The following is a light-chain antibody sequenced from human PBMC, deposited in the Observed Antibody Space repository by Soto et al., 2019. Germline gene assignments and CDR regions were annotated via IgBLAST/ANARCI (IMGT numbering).Light chain of an antibody. Sequence: EIVMTQSPATLSVSPGERATLSCRASQSVSSNLASYQQKPGQAPRLLIYGASTRATGIPARFSGSGSGTEFTLTISSLQSEDFAVYYCQQYNNWPLMYTFGQGTKLEIK. J-gene: IGKJ2*01. CDR2: GAS. CDR1: QSVSSN. CDR3: QQYNNWPLMYT. V-gene: IGKV3-15*01.